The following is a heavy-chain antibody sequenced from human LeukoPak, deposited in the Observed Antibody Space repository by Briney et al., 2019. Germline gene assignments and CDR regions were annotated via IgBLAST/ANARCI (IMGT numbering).Heavy chain of an antibody. V-gene: IGHV3-53*01. CDR2: IYSGGST. Sequence: GGSLRLSCAASGFTVSNNYISWVRQAPGKGLEWVSVIYSGGSTYYADSVKGRFTISRNNSKNTLYLQMNSLSAEDTAIYYCARGPTMYGMDVWGQGTTVTVSS. J-gene: IGHJ6*02. CDR1: GFTVSNNY. CDR3: ARGPTMYGMDV.